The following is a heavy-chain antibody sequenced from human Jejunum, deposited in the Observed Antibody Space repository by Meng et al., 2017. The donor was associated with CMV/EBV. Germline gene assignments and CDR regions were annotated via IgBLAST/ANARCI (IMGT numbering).Heavy chain of an antibody. Sequence: YFMHWVRQAPGQGLELMGIINPSSGSTTYARKLQGRVTMTRDPPTSTFYMELSSLTSEDTAVYFCSRGPYYYESSGYYGGQSNWFDPWGQGTLVTVSS. CDR2: INPSSGST. D-gene: IGHD3-22*01. CDR3: SRGPYYYESSGYYGGQSNWFDP. J-gene: IGHJ5*02. V-gene: IGHV1-46*04. CDR1: YF.